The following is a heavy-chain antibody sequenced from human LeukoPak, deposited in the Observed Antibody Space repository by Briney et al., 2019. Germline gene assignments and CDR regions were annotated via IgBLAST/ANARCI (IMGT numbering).Heavy chain of an antibody. D-gene: IGHD3-3*01. CDR2: IYYSGST. CDR1: GGSFSGYY. Sequence: PSETLSLTCAVYGGSFSGYYWGWIRQPPGKGLEWIGSIYYSGSTYYNPSLKSRVTISVDTSKNQFSLKLSSVTAADTAVYYCARIVLYDFWSGYYNYYYMDVWGKGTTVTVSS. J-gene: IGHJ6*03. CDR3: ARIVLYDFWSGYYNYYYMDV. V-gene: IGHV4-34*01.